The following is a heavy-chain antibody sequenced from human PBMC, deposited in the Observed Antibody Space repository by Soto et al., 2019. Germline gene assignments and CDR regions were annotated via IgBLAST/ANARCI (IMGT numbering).Heavy chain of an antibody. CDR2: ITWDGGSI. D-gene: IGHD1-26*01. Sequence: GGSLRLSCAASGFNFHDYTIHWVRQSPGKGLEWVSFITWDGGSIYYADSVKGRFTISRDNSKNSLTLEMNSLRSEDSGVYYRAKGGFGGYGMDVWGQGTTVTVS. J-gene: IGHJ6*02. V-gene: IGHV3-43*01. CDR3: AKGGFGGYGMDV. CDR1: GFNFHDYT.